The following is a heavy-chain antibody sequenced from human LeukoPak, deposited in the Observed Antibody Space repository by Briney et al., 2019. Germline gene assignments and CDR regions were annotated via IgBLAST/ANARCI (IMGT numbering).Heavy chain of an antibody. J-gene: IGHJ4*02. CDR2: IYPTSGTT. CDR1: GYTFASYL. CDR3: ARDIVEISNTRGFDF. Sequence: ASVKVSCKASGYTFASYLLHWVRQAPGQGLEWMGFIYPTSGTTRYAQDFQGRVTMTRDTSTSTVYMDLNSLRSEDTAVYCCARDIVEISNTRGFDFWGQGSLVTVSS. D-gene: IGHD2-21*01. V-gene: IGHV1-46*01.